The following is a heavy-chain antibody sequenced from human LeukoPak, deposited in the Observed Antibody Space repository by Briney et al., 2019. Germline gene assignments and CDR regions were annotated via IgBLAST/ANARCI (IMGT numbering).Heavy chain of an antibody. CDR3: ARAHYSSSSTYHYFDY. Sequence: AETLSLTCAVYSGSFSGYYWSWIRQPPGKGLEWIGEINHSGSTNYNPSLKSRVTISVDTSKNQFFLKLSSVTAADTAVYYCARAHYSSSSTYHYFDYWGQGTLVTVSS. CDR1: SGSFSGYY. D-gene: IGHD6-13*01. CDR2: INHSGST. J-gene: IGHJ4*02. V-gene: IGHV4-34*01.